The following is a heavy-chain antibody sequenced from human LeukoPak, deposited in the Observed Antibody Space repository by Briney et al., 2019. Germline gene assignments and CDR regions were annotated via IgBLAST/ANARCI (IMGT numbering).Heavy chain of an antibody. D-gene: IGHD2-2*01. Sequence: PSETLSLTCTVSGYSISSGYYWGWIRQPPGKGLEWIGSIYHSGSTYYNPSLKSRVTISVDTSKNQFSLKLSSVTAADTAVYYCARVVPAAILHYYYYGMDVWGQGTTVTVSS. CDR3: ARVVPAAILHYYYYGMDV. V-gene: IGHV4-38-2*02. CDR2: IYHSGST. J-gene: IGHJ6*02. CDR1: GYSISSGYY.